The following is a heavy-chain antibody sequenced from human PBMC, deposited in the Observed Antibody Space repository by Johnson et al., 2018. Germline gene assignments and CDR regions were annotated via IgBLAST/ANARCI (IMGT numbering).Heavy chain of an antibody. CDR2: INHSGST. CDR1: GESFSGYY. CDR3: ARGVMITFGGVIVTFDAFDI. V-gene: IGHV4-34*01. Sequence: QVQLQQWGAGLLKPSETLSLTCAVYGESFSGYYWSWIRQPPGKGLEWIGEINHSGSTNYNPSLKSRVTIPVDTSKNQFSLKLGSVPAADTAVYYCARGVMITFGGVIVTFDAFDIWGQGTMVTVSS. D-gene: IGHD3-16*02. J-gene: IGHJ3*02.